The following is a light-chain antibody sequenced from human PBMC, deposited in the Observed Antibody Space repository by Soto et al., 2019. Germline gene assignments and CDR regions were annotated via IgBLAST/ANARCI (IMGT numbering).Light chain of an antibody. J-gene: IGKJ4*01. V-gene: IGKV3-15*01. CDR2: AAS. CDR1: ESVYSN. Sequence: EIVMTQYPATLSVSQGERATLSCRASESVYSNLAWYQQKPGQAPTLLIFAASTRATGIPTRFSGSGSGTEFTITISSLQSEDFAVYYCQQYAKWPLTFGGGTKVEIK. CDR3: QQYAKWPLT.